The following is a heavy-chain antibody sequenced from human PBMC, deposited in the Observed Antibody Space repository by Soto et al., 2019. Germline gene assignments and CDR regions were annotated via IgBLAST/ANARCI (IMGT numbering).Heavy chain of an antibody. Sequence: GGSLRLSCAASGFSVRSSQMSWVRQAPGKGLEWVSIIFSDGTTHYGVSVKGRFTISRDSARNTVYLQMNSLTVEDTAIYYCASLDTARIQIAGYWGQGIQVTVSS. J-gene: IGHJ4*02. D-gene: IGHD5-18*01. CDR1: GFSVRSSQ. CDR3: ASLDTARIQIAGY. CDR2: IFSDGTT. V-gene: IGHV3-53*01.